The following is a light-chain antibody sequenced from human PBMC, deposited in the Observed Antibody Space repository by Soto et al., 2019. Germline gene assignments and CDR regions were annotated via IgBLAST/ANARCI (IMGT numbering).Light chain of an antibody. Sequence: QSVLTQPRSVSGSPGQSVTISCTGTSSDVGGYDYVSWYQQHPGKAPKLMIYNVTKRPSGVPDRFSGSRSGNTASLTISGLQAEDGADYYCCSYAGTYTFYVFGTG. V-gene: IGLV2-11*01. CDR2: NVT. CDR1: SSDVGGYDY. CDR3: CSYAGTYTFYV. J-gene: IGLJ1*01.